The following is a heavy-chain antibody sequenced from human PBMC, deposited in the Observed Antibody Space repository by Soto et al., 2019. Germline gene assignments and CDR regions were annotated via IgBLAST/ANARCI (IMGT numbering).Heavy chain of an antibody. J-gene: IGHJ5*02. CDR3: ARSIAARPRENWFDP. V-gene: IGHV1-46*01. Sequence: ASVKVSCKASGYIFTNYGISWVRQAPGQGLEWMGIINTSGGNTNYAQKVQGRVTMTTDTSTSTVYMEMSSLRSEDTAVYYCARSIAARPRENWFDPWGQGTLVTVSS. CDR1: GYIFTNYG. D-gene: IGHD6-6*01. CDR2: INTSGGNT.